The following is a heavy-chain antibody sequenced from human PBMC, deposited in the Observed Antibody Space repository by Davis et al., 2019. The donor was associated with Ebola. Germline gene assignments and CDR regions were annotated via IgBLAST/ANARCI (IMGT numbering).Heavy chain of an antibody. CDR2: IYFTGST. Sequence: SETLSLTCTVSGGSISTGGYSWSWIRQPPGKGLEWIGSIYFTGSTYYNSSLRTRVTMSMDMSKNEFSLKLHSVTAADTAVYYCAGYDYWFDPWGQGALVTV. CDR1: GGSISTGGYS. D-gene: IGHD5-12*01. CDR3: AGYDYWFDP. V-gene: IGHV4-30-2*01. J-gene: IGHJ5*02.